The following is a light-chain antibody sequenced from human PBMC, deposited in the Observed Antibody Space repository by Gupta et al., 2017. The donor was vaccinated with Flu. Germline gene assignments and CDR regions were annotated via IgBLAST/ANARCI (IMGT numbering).Light chain of an antibody. CDR2: CAT. V-gene: IGKV3-20*01. Sequence: RATLTCRASEKLTIGYLAWYQQKPGQAPRLLSCCATTRATGTPYRFVGSWSGTDFTLTISRLEPEDFAVYYCQHYGSFPWTFGPGTKVEI. CDR1: EKLTIGY. CDR3: QHYGSFPWT. J-gene: IGKJ1*01.